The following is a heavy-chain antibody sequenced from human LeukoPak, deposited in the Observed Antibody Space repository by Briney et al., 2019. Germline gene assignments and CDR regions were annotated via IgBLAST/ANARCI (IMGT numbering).Heavy chain of an antibody. V-gene: IGHV4-34*01. CDR1: GGSFSGYY. CDR2: INHSGST. Sequence: PSETLSLTCAVYGGSFSGYYWSWIRQPPGKGLEWIGEINHSGSTNYNPSLKGRVTISVDTSKNQFSLKLSSVTAADTAVYYCARDLNGSGPDVWGKGTTVTVSS. CDR3: ARDLNGSGPDV. D-gene: IGHD3-10*01. J-gene: IGHJ6*04.